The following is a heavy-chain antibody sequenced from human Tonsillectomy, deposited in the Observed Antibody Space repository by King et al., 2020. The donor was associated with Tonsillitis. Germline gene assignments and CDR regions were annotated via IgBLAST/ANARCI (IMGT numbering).Heavy chain of an antibody. V-gene: IGHV1-8*02. CDR3: ARSPARGHRALKGSHRTWLVFYY. D-gene: IGHD6-19*01. J-gene: IGHJ4*02. Sequence: VQLVQSGAEVKKPGASVKVSCKASGYTFTSYDINWVRQATGQGREWMGWMNPNSGNTGYAQTFQGRVTMTRNTSISTAYMELSSLRSGDTAVYYCARSPARGHRALKGSHRTWLVFYYWGQGTLVTVSS. CDR1: GYTFTSYD. CDR2: MNPNSGNT.